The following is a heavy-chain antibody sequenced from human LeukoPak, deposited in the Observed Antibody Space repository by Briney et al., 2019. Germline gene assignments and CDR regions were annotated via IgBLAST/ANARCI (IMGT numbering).Heavy chain of an antibody. CDR3: ARDPTAGIGDY. V-gene: IGHV1-69*13. D-gene: IGHD3-10*01. J-gene: IGHJ4*02. CDR2: IIPIFGTA. CDR1: GGTFSSYA. Sequence: ASVKVSCKASGGTFSSYAISWVRQAPGQGLEWMGGIIPIFGTANYAQKFQGRVTITADESTSTAYVELSSLRSEDTAVYYCARDPTAGIGDYWGQGTLVTVSP.